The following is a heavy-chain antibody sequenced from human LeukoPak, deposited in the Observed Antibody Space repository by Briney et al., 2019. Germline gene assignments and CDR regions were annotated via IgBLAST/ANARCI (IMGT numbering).Heavy chain of an antibody. J-gene: IGHJ4*02. CDR3: ATSVRYFDWSTRPDY. CDR2: INPNSGNT. CDR1: GYTFTGYY. Sequence: ASVKVSCKASGYTFTGYYMHWVRQAPGQGLEWMGWINPNSGNTGYAQKFQGRVTITRNTPLSTAYMELSSLRSEDTAVYYCATSVRYFDWSTRPDYWGQGTLVTVSS. D-gene: IGHD3-9*01. V-gene: IGHV1-8*03.